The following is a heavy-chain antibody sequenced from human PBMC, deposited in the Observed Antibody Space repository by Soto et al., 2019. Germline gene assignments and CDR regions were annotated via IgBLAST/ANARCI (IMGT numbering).Heavy chain of an antibody. D-gene: IGHD2-15*01. CDR2: IWYDGSNK. V-gene: IGHV3-33*01. CDR1: GFTFSSYG. Sequence: GGSLRLSCAASGFTFSSYGMHWVRQAPGKGLEWVAVIWYDGSNKYYADSVKGRFTISRDNSKNTLYLQMNILRAVDTAVYYCARERRSVLYYFDYWGQGTLVTVSS. J-gene: IGHJ4*02. CDR3: ARERRSVLYYFDY.